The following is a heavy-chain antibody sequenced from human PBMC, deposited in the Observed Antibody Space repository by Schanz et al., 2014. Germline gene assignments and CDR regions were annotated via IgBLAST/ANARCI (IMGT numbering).Heavy chain of an antibody. V-gene: IGHV3-15*01. CDR1: TSFFNHAW. J-gene: IGHJ5*02. Sequence: VHLVDSGGGLVKPGGSLKLSCTASTSFFNHAWISGARQAPGKGLEWLGRIKSKTDGETTDYAAPVKGRFSISRDDSQSTLYLQMNSLKIEDTAVYYCATASSPVREAGAGSSFHLWGQGTLVTVSP. D-gene: IGHD6-13*01. CDR2: IKSKTDGETT. CDR3: ATASSPVREAGAGSSFHL.